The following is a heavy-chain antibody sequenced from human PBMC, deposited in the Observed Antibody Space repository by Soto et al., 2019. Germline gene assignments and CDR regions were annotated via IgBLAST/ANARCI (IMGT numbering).Heavy chain of an antibody. D-gene: IGHD3-3*01. CDR3: AREPGYYDFWSGHHAAQNYYYGMDV. V-gene: IGHV1-46*01. Sequence: ASVKVSCKASGYIFTSYYIHWVRQAPGQGLEWMGWINPFDGSRMFAQSFQGRVTMTRDTSTSTVYMEVSSLRSEDTAVYYCAREPGYYDFWSGHHAAQNYYYGMDVWGQGTTVTVSS. J-gene: IGHJ6*02. CDR2: INPFDGSR. CDR1: GYIFTSYY.